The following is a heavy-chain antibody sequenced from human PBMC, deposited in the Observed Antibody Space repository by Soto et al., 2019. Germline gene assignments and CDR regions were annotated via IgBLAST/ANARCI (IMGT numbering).Heavy chain of an antibody. D-gene: IGHD1-26*01. CDR2: IIGSGGRT. Sequence: EVQLLESGGGLVQPGGSLRLSCAASGFTFSNHVMSWVRQAPGKGLEWVSDIIGSGGRTYYADSVKGRFTISRDNYKNTLYLQMHSLRADDTAVYYCAKGPQWELRTHFDYWGQGTLITFSS. CDR3: AKGPQWELRTHFDY. J-gene: IGHJ4*02. V-gene: IGHV3-23*01. CDR1: GFTFSNHV.